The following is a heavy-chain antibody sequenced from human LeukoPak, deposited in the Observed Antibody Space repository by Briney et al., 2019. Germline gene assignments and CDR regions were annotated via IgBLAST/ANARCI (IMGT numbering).Heavy chain of an antibody. J-gene: IGHJ6*03. CDR3: ASGLEEDYSNYWGYYMDV. CDR1: GFTFRNYW. Sequence: GGSLRLSCAASGFTFRNYWMSWVRQAPGKGLEWVANIKQDGSEEYYVDSVKGRFTISRDNAKNSVYLQMNSLRGEDTAVYYCASGLEEDYSNYWGYYMDVWGKGTTVTVSS. D-gene: IGHD4-11*01. V-gene: IGHV3-7*03. CDR2: IKQDGSEE.